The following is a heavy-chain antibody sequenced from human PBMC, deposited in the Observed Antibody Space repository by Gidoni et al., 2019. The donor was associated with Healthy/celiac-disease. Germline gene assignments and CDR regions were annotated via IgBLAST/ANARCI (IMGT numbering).Heavy chain of an antibody. CDR2: INHSGST. J-gene: IGHJ4*02. CDR1: GGSFSGYY. V-gene: IGHV4-34*01. Sequence: QVQLQQWGAGLLKPSETLSLTCAVYGGSFSGYYWSWTRQPPGKGLEWIGEINHSGSTNYNPSLKSRVTISVDTSKNQFSLKLSSVTAADTAVYYCARGGLAARRRFFDYWGQGTLVTVSS. D-gene: IGHD6-6*01. CDR3: ARGGLAARRRFFDY.